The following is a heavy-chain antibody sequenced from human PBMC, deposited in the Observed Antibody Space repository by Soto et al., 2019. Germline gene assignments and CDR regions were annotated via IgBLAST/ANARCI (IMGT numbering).Heavy chain of an antibody. CDR2: IWPDGSDR. CDR3: ASLLGSATTFDY. D-gene: IGHD1-1*01. CDR1: EFSFSTKL. Sequence: EVKLVESGGGLVQPGGSLRLSCAASEFSFSTKLMSWVRQAPGKGLEWVATIWPDGSDRRYVDSVKGRFTVSRDNAKSSLYLQMDSLRVEDTAMYYCASLLGSATTFDYWGQGTLVTVSS. V-gene: IGHV3-7*01. J-gene: IGHJ4*02.